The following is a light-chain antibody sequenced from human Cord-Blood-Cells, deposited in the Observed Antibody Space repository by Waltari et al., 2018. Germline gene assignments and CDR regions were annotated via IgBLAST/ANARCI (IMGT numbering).Light chain of an antibody. CDR1: SSDVGGYNY. CDR3: SSYAGSNNFV. CDR2: EVS. V-gene: IGLV2-8*01. J-gene: IGLJ1*01. Sequence: QSALTQPPSASGSPGQSVTSPCTGTSSDVGGYNYFSWYQQHPGKAPKLMIYEVSKRPSGVPDRFSGSKSGNTASLTVSGLQAEDEADYYCSSYAGSNNFVFGTGTKVTVL.